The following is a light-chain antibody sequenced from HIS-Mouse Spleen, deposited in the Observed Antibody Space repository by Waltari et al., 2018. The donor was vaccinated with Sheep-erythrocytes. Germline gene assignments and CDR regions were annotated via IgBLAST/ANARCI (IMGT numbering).Light chain of an antibody. CDR2: EVS. V-gene: IGLV2-8*01. CDR1: SSDVGGYNY. J-gene: IGLJ3*02. CDR3: QVWDSSTAV. Sequence: QSALTQPPSASGSPGPSVTISCTGTSSDVGGYNYVSGYQQHPGKAPKLMIYEVSKRPSGVPDRFSGSNSGNTATLTISRAQAGDEADYYCQVWDSSTAVFGGGTKLTVL.